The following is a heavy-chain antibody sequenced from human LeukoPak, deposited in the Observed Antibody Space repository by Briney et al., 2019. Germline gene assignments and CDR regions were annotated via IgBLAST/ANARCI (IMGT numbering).Heavy chain of an antibody. Sequence: GSLRLSCAASGFTVSSNYMSWVRQAPGKGLEWVSVIYSGGSTYYADSVKGRFTISRDNSKNTLYLQMNSLRAEDTAVYYCARAGNYYDSSGYYLYWGQGTLVTVSS. CDR3: ARAGNYYDSSGYYLY. CDR1: GFTVSSNY. V-gene: IGHV3-66*01. J-gene: IGHJ4*02. D-gene: IGHD3-22*01. CDR2: IYSGGST.